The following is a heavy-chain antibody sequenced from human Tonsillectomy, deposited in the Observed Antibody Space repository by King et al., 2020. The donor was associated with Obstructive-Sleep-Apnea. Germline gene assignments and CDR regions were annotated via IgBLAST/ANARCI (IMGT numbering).Heavy chain of an antibody. Sequence: QLVQSGAEVKKPGESLRISCKGSGYSFTSYWISWVRQMPGKGLEWMVRIDPSDAYTNYSPTFQGHVTISADQSISTAYLHWSSLKASDTAMYYCARVLYSSSPFDYWGQGTLVTVSS. CDR3: ARVLYSSSPFDY. D-gene: IGHD6-6*01. J-gene: IGHJ4*02. CDR2: IDPSDAYT. V-gene: IGHV5-10-1*01. CDR1: GYSFTSYW.